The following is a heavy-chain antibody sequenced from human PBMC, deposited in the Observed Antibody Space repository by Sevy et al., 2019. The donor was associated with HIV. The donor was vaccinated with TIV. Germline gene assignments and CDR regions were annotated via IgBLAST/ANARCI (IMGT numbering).Heavy chain of an antibody. J-gene: IGHJ4*02. V-gene: IGHV3-30*18. CDR1: GFTFRTSG. CDR3: EKDESAGITIVRGAYRARRDDFDY. CDR2: ISYDEAHK. D-gene: IGHD3-10*01. Sequence: GGSLRLSCVTSGFTFRTSGMHWVRQSPGKGLEWVAVISYDEAHKNYADSVKGRFSISKDNSKNTLYLQMSSLRTEDRDRQYWEKDESAGITIVRGAYRARRDDFDYWGQGTQVTVSS.